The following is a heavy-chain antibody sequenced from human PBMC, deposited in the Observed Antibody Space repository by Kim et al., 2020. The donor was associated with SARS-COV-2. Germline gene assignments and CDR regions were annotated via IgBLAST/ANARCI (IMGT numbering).Heavy chain of an antibody. Sequence: GGSLRLSCAASGFTFRDYAMHWVRQAPGKGLEWVSGISWNSGSIGYADSVKGRFTISRDNAKNSLYLQMNSLRAEDTALYYCAKIMITFGGVITHPGAFDIWGQGTMVTVSS. V-gene: IGHV3-9*01. D-gene: IGHD3-16*02. CDR1: GFTFRDYA. J-gene: IGHJ3*02. CDR3: AKIMITFGGVITHPGAFDI. CDR2: ISWNSGSI.